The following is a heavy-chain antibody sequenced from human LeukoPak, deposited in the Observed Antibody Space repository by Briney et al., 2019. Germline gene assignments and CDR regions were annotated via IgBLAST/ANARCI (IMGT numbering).Heavy chain of an antibody. J-gene: IGHJ4*02. Sequence: SETLSLTCTVYGGSISSYYWSWIRQPPGKGLEWIGYIYYSGSTNYNPSLKSRVTISVDTSKNQFSLKLSSVTAADTAVYYCARDPALGGSYFDYWGQGTLVTVSS. CDR2: IYYSGST. CDR1: GGSISSYY. V-gene: IGHV4-59*01. D-gene: IGHD1-26*01. CDR3: ARDPALGGSYFDY.